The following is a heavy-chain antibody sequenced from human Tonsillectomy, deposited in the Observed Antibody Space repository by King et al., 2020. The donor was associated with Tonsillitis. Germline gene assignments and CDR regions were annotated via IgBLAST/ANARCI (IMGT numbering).Heavy chain of an antibody. V-gene: IGHV1-2*02. Sequence: QLVQSGAEVKKPGASVKVSCKASGYTFTGYYMHWVRQAPGQGLEWMGWINPNSGGTNYAQKFQGRVTMTRDTSITTAYMELSSLRSDATAVYYCARCSSGWYNWFDPWGQGTLVTVSS. J-gene: IGHJ5*02. CDR2: INPNSGGT. CDR3: ARCSSGWYNWFDP. D-gene: IGHD6-19*01. CDR1: GYTFTGYY.